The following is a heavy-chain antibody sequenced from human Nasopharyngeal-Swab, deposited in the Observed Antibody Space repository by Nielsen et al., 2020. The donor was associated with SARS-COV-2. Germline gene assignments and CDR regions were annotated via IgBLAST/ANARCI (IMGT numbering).Heavy chain of an antibody. Sequence: GGSLRLSCAASGFTFIGYSMSWVRQAPGKGLEWVANIKQDGSEKYYVDSVEGRFTISRDSAKNSLFLQMNSLRAEDTAVYYCARDSSGWYPDLDYWGQGTLVTVSS. V-gene: IGHV3-7*01. J-gene: IGHJ4*02. D-gene: IGHD6-19*01. CDR1: GFTFIGYS. CDR2: IKQDGSEK. CDR3: ARDSSGWYPDLDY.